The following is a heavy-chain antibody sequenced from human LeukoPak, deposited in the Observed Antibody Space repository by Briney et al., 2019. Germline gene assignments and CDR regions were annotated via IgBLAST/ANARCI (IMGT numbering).Heavy chain of an antibody. Sequence: SETLSLTCTVSGVSIISSNYYWGWFRQPPGKGLEWIASVFYTGSTRHNPSLKSRVTISVDTSKNEFSLNLSSVTAEDAAVYYCARRLGSSADGILKYYFDYWGQGTLVTVSS. CDR1: GVSIISSNYY. V-gene: IGHV4-39*01. CDR2: VFYTGST. D-gene: IGHD6-13*01. J-gene: IGHJ4*02. CDR3: ARRLGSSADGILKYYFDY.